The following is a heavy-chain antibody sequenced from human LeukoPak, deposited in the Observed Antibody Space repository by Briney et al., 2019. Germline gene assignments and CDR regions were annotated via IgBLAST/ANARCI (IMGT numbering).Heavy chain of an antibody. Sequence: GGSLRLSCAASGFSFSDSYMSWVRQAPGKGLEWISYINLSGNTMYYTDSVKGRFTISRDNAKNSLYLEMNSLRAEDSAVYYCARNTAMVRYYFDYWGQGTLVTVSS. CDR2: INLSGNTM. D-gene: IGHD5-18*01. CDR1: GFSFSDSY. J-gene: IGHJ4*02. CDR3: ARNTAMVRYYFDY. V-gene: IGHV3-11*01.